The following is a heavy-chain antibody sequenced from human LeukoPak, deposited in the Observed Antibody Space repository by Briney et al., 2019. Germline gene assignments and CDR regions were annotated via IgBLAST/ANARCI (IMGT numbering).Heavy chain of an antibody. CDR1: GYTFTSYG. D-gene: IGHD1-26*01. J-gene: IGHJ6*03. CDR2: ISAYNGNT. CDR3: ARDPSGSLYYYYYYMDV. V-gene: IGHV1-18*01. Sequence: ASVKVSCKASGYTFTSYGISWVRQAPGQGLEWMGWISAYNGNTNYAQKLRGRVTMTTDTSTSTAYMELRSLRSDDTAVYYCARDPSGSLYYYYYYMDVWGKGTTVTVSS.